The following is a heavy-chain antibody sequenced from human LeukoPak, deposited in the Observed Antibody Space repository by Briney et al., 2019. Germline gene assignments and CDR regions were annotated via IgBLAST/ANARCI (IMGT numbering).Heavy chain of an antibody. CDR2: IYYSGST. CDR3: ARISYYYDSSGYFDYFDY. V-gene: IGHV4-59*01. J-gene: IGHJ4*02. CDR1: GGSFSGYY. D-gene: IGHD3-22*01. Sequence: SETLSLTCAVYGGSFSGYYWSWIRQPPGKGLEWIGYIYYSGSTNYNPSLKSRVTISVDTSKNQFSLKLSSVTAADTAVYYCARISYYYDSSGYFDYFDYWGQGTLVTVSS.